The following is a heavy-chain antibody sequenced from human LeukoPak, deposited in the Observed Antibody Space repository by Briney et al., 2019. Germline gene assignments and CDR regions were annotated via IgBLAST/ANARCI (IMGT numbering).Heavy chain of an antibody. CDR3: VKGGRVMITFGGVIEPTYFDY. CDR1: GFTFSSYA. D-gene: IGHD3-16*02. Sequence: GGPLRLSCSASGFTFSSYAMHWVRQAPGKGLEYVSAISSNGGSTYYADSVKGRFTISRDNSKNTLYLQMSSLRAEDTAVYYCVKGGRVMITFGGVIEPTYFDYWGQGTLVTVSS. V-gene: IGHV3-64D*06. CDR2: ISSNGGST. J-gene: IGHJ4*02.